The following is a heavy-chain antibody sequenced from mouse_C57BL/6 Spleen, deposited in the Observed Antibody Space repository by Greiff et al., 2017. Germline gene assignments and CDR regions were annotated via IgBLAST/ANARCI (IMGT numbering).Heavy chain of an antibody. Sequence: VQLQQSGAELVRPGTSVKVSCKASGYAFTNYLIEWVKQRPGQGLEWIGVINPGSGGTNYNEKFKGKATLTADKSSSTAYMQLSSLTSEDSAVYFCARWDDGYYFGCWGQGTTLTVSS. CDR2: INPGSGGT. CDR1: GYAFTNYL. V-gene: IGHV1-54*01. J-gene: IGHJ2*01. CDR3: ARWDDGYYFGC. D-gene: IGHD2-3*01.